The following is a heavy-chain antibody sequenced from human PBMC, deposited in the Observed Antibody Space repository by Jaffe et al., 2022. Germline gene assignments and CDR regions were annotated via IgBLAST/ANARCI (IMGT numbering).Heavy chain of an antibody. V-gene: IGHV3-23*01. D-gene: IGHD3-16*02. J-gene: IGHJ4*02. Sequence: EVQLLESGGGLVQPGGSLRLSCAASGFTFSSYAMSWVRQAPGKGLEWVSAISGSGGSTYYADSVKGRFTISRDNSKNTLYLQMNSLRAEDTAVYYCAGTLRGSYRYTSKPFDYWGQGTLVTVSS. CDR2: ISGSGGST. CDR1: GFTFSSYA. CDR3: AGTLRGSYRYTSKPFDY.